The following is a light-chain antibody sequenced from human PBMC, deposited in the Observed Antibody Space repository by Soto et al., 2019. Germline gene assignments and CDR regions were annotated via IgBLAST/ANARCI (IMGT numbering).Light chain of an antibody. CDR3: QHLLISPPT. Sequence: IQLTQSPSSLSASVGDRVTITCRASQGIINYLAWYQQKPEKAPKLLIYGAPTLQSGVPSRFGGSGSGTYCTLTVSSLQPEDFATYYCQHLLISPPTFGPGTKVDIK. J-gene: IGKJ3*01. V-gene: IGKV1-9*01. CDR2: GAP. CDR1: QGIINY.